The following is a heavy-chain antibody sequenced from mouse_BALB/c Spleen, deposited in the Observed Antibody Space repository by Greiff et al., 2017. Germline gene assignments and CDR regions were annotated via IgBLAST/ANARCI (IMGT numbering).Heavy chain of an antibody. CDR2: INPSNGRT. Sequence: QVQLQQPGAELVKPGASVKLSCKASGYTFTSYWMHWVKQRPGQGLEWIGEINPSNGRTNYNEKFKSKATLTVDKSSSTAYMQLSSLTSEDSAVYYCARWDGRWYFDVGGAGTTVTVSS. CDR1: GYTFTSYW. D-gene: IGHD4-1*01. J-gene: IGHJ1*01. V-gene: IGHV1S81*02. CDR3: ARWDGRWYFDV.